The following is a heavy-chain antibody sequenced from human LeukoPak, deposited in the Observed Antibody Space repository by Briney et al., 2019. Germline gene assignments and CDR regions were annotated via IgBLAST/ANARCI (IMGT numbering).Heavy chain of an antibody. J-gene: IGHJ6*03. CDR3: ARVAVIYQYYMDV. Sequence: GGSLRLSCTASGFRFSSYSMNWVRQAPGKGLEWVSSMSISSDYIYYVDSVKGRFTISRDNAKTSLYLQLNSLTAEDTAVYYCARVAVIYQYYMDVWGKGTTVTVSS. CDR2: MSISSDYI. V-gene: IGHV3-21*01. CDR1: GFRFSSYS. D-gene: IGHD5-12*01.